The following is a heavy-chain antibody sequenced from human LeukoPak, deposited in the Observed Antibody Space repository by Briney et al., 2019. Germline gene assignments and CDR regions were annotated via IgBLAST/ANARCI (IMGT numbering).Heavy chain of an antibody. J-gene: IGHJ4*01. CDR3: ARDGTAAGLYFDL. V-gene: IGHV1-69*19. D-gene: IGHD6-13*01. CDR1: GGAFSSYA. Sequence: SLKVSCKASGGAFSSYAISWKRQAPEKGLEWMGGIIHICGTANYAQKFQGRVTITADESTSTACMELSRLRSEDTAVYYCARDGTAAGLYFDLWGQGTLVIVSS. CDR2: IIHICGTA.